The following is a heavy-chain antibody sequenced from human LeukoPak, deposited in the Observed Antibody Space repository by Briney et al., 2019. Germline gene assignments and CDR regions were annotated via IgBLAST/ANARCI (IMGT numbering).Heavy chain of an antibody. J-gene: IGHJ6*02. Sequence: SETLSLTCTVSGGSISSYYWSWIRQPAGKGLEWIGRIYTSGSTNYNPSLKSRVTMSVDTSKNQFSLKLSSVTAADTAVYYCARLRQLVLEGTIIGYYYYGMDVWGQGTTVTVSS. D-gene: IGHD6-13*01. CDR1: GGSISSYY. V-gene: IGHV4-4*07. CDR3: ARLRQLVLEGTIIGYYYYGMDV. CDR2: IYTSGST.